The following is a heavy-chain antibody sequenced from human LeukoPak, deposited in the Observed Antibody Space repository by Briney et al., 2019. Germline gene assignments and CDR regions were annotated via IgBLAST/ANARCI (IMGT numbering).Heavy chain of an antibody. CDR3: AREERYYYYMDV. CDR1: GYTFTGYY. Sequence: ASVKVSCKASGYTFTGYYMHWVRRAPGQGLEWMGWINPNSGGTNYAQKFQGRVTMTRDTSISTAYMELSRLRSDDTAVYYCAREERYYYYMDVWGKGTTVTISS. J-gene: IGHJ6*03. CDR2: INPNSGGT. V-gene: IGHV1-2*02.